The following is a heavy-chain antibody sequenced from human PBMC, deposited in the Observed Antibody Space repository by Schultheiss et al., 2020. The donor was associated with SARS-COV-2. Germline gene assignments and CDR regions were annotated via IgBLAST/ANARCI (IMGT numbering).Heavy chain of an antibody. Sequence: ASVKVSCKASGYTFTAYYMHWVRQAPGQGLEWIGWINPNSGGTNDAQKFQGRVTMTRDASISTAYMELSRLRSDDTAVYYCARESTTAQYYYGMDVWGQGTTVTVSS. CDR2: INPNSGGT. CDR1: GYTFTAYY. D-gene: IGHD4-17*01. V-gene: IGHV1-2*02. CDR3: ARESTTAQYYYGMDV. J-gene: IGHJ6*02.